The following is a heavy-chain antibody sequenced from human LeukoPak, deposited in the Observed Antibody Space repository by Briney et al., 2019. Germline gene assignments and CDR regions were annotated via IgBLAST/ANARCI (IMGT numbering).Heavy chain of an antibody. V-gene: IGHV3-23*01. J-gene: IGHJ4*02. D-gene: IGHD2-2*01. CDR1: GFTFSSYA. CDR2: ISGSGGNT. Sequence: GGSLRLSCAASGFTFSSYAMSWVRQAPGKGLEWVSAISGSGGNTYYADSVKGRFTISRDNSKNTLYLQMNSLRAEDTAVYYCANTPAYQLLNYYFDYWGQGTLVTVSS. CDR3: ANTPAYQLLNYYFDY.